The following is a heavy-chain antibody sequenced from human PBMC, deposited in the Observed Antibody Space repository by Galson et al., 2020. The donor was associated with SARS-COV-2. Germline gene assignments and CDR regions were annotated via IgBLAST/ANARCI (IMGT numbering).Heavy chain of an antibody. CDR2: IKQDGSER. J-gene: IGHJ4*02. CDR1: GFTFSGYW. V-gene: IGHV3-7*01. Sequence: GESLKISCAASGFTFSGYWMTWVRQAPGKGLEWVASIKQDGSERHYVDSVKGRFTISKDNAKNSLYLQMNSLRAEDTAVYYCAKDRSLDYWGQGTLVTVSS. CDR3: AKDRSLDY.